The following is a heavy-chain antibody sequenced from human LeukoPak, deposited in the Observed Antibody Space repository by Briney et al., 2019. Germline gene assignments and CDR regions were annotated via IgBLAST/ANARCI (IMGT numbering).Heavy chain of an antibody. D-gene: IGHD3-10*01. V-gene: IGHV1-2*02. CDR2: INPNSGGT. CDR3: AREGSGENDAFDI. Sequence: WASVKVSCKASGYTFTGYYMHWVRQAPGQGLEWMGWINPNSGGTNYAQKFQGRVTMTRDTSISTAYMELSRLRSDDTAVYYCAREGSGENDAFDIWGQGTMVTVSS. CDR1: GYTFTGYY. J-gene: IGHJ3*02.